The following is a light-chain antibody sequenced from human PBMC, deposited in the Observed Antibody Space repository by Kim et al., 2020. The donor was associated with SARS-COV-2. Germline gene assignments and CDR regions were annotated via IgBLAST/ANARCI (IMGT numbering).Light chain of an antibody. J-gene: IGKJ1*01. V-gene: IGKV1-27*01. CDR3: QKYNSAPWT. Sequence: GASVTITCRASHGITNSLAWYQQKPGKVPPVLFYAASVLQSGVPSRFSGSGSGTDFTLTISSLQPEDVATYYCQKYNSAPWTFGQGTKVDIK. CDR2: AAS. CDR1: HGITNS.